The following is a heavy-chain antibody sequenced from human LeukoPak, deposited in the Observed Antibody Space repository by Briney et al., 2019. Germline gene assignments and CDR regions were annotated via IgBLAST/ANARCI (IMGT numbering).Heavy chain of an antibody. Sequence: MASETLSLTCTVSGGSISSGGYYWSWIRQHPGKGLEWIGCIYYSGSTYYNPSLKSRVTISVDTSKNQFSLKLSSVTAADTAVYYCARGDDSSGYYSHFDYWGQGTLVTVSS. D-gene: IGHD3-22*01. CDR3: ARGDDSSGYYSHFDY. J-gene: IGHJ4*02. V-gene: IGHV4-31*03. CDR2: IYYSGST. CDR1: GGSISSGGYY.